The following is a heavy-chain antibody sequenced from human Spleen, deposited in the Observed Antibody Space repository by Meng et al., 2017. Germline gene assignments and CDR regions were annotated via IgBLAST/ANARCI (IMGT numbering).Heavy chain of an antibody. CDR3: ARGRRERWLQLRRSYLIDY. CDR1: GGSFSGYY. CDR2: INHSGST. Sequence: QLQVQGSGPGLVKPSETLSLTCAVYGGSFSGYYWSWIRQPPGKGLEWIGEINHSGSTNYNPSLKSRVTISVDTSKNQFSLKLSSVTAADTAVYYCARGRRERWLQLRRSYLIDYWGQGTLVTVSS. D-gene: IGHD5-24*01. J-gene: IGHJ4*02. V-gene: IGHV4-34*01.